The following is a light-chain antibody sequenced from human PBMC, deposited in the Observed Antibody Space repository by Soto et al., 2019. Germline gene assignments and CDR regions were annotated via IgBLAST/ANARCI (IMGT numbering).Light chain of an antibody. J-gene: IGKJ1*01. V-gene: IGKV1-5*01. CDR3: QQFRGT. Sequence: DIQLTPSPSSLSASVGDRVTITCRASQGISNWLAWYQQKPGKAPKLLIYDASTLESGVPSRFSGSGSGTEFTLTISSLLPDDFATYYCQQFRGTFGQGTKVDIK. CDR2: DAS. CDR1: QGISNW.